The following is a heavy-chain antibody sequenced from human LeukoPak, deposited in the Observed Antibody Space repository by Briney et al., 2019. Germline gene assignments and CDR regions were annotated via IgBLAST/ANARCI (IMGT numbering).Heavy chain of an antibody. V-gene: IGHV4-30-2*02. D-gene: IGHD2-2*01. Sequence: SETLSLTCTVSGGSISSGAYYWSWIRQPPGKGLEWIGYIYHSGSTYYNPSLKSRVTISVDTSKNQFSLKLSPVTAADTAVYYCASSSDIVVVPAAFFDYWGQGTLVTVSS. CDR2: IYHSGST. CDR1: GGSISSGAYY. CDR3: ASSSDIVVVPAAFFDY. J-gene: IGHJ4*02.